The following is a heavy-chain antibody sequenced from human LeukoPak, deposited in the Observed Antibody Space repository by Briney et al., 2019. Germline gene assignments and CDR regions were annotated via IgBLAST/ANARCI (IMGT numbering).Heavy chain of an antibody. J-gene: IGHJ4*02. Sequence: GGSLRLSCAASGFTFSSYSMNWVRQAPGKGLEWVSYISSSSSTIYYADSVKGRFTTSRDNAKNSLYLQMNSLRAEDTAVYYCARDHIGGVVVAATDGFDYWGQGTLVTVSS. CDR2: ISSSSSTI. V-gene: IGHV3-48*04. D-gene: IGHD2-15*01. CDR3: ARDHIGGVVVAATDGFDY. CDR1: GFTFSSYS.